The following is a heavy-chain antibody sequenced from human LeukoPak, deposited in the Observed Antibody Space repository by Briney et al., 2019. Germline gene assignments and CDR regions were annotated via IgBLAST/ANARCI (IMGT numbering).Heavy chain of an antibody. CDR1: GFTFSSYA. CDR3: ARGVTNNYDFWSGPRLYFDY. J-gene: IGHJ4*02. D-gene: IGHD3-3*01. V-gene: IGHV3-30-3*01. Sequence: GGSLRLSCAASGFTFSSYAMHWVRQAPGKGLEWVAVISYDGSNKYYADSMKGRFTISRDNAKNSLYLQMNSLRAEDTAVYYCARGVTNNYDFWSGPRLYFDYWGQGTLVTVFS. CDR2: ISYDGSNK.